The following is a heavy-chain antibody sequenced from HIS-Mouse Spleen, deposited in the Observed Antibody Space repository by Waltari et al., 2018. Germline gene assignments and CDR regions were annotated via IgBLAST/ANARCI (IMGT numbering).Heavy chain of an antibody. CDR3: AREIPYSSSWYDWYFDL. J-gene: IGHJ2*01. Sequence: QLQLQESGPGLVKPSETLSLTCTVSGGSISSSSYYWGWIRQPPGKGLEWIGSSYYSGNTSYHPSLKSRVTISVETSKNQFSLKLSSVTAADTAVYYCAREIPYSSSWYDWYFDLWGRGTLVTVSS. V-gene: IGHV4-39*07. CDR2: SYYSGNT. D-gene: IGHD6-13*01. CDR1: GGSISSSSYY.